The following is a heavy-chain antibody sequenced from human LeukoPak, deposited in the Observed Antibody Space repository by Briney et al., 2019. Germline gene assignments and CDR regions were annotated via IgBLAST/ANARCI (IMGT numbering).Heavy chain of an antibody. CDR1: GYTFTGYS. D-gene: IGHD4-17*01. V-gene: IGHV1-2*06. CDR2: INPNTGGT. CDR3: ARDLSGFLAYGDNFDY. Sequence: ASVKVSCKASGYTFTGYSLHWVRQAPGQGLEWMGRINPNTGGTNYAQNFQGRVTMTRDTSITTAYMELSSLKSYDTAVYYCARDLSGFLAYGDNFDYWGQGTLVTVSS. J-gene: IGHJ4*02.